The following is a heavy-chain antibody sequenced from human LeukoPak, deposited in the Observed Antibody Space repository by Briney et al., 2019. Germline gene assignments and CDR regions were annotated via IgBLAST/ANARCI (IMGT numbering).Heavy chain of an antibody. CDR3: ARDLPRFDY. CDR2: ISSSSSYI. Sequence: GGSLRLSCAASGFTFSSYAMSWVRQAPGKGLEWVSSISSSSSYIYYADSVKGRFTISRDNAKNSLYLQMNSLRAEDAAVYYCARDLPRFDYWGQGTLVTVSS. CDR1: GFTFSSYA. J-gene: IGHJ4*02. V-gene: IGHV3-21*01.